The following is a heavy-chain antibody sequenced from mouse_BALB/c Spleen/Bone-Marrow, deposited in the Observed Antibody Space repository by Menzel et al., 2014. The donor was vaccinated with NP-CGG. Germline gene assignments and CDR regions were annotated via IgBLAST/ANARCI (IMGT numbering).Heavy chain of an antibody. CDR2: IDPANGNT. CDR3: VRGGWLLLSAY. CDR1: GFNIKDTY. Sequence: DVQLQESGAELVKPGASVKLPCTASGFNIKDTYMHWVKQRPEQGLEWIGGIDPANGNTNYDPKFLGKATITADTSSNTAYLQLSSLTSEDTAVYYCVRGGWLLLSAYWGQGTLVTVSA. D-gene: IGHD2-3*01. J-gene: IGHJ3*01. V-gene: IGHV14-3*02.